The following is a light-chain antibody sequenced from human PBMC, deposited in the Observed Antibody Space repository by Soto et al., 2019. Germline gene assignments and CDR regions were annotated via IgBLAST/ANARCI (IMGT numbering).Light chain of an antibody. CDR3: CSYAGSTSYV. Sequence: QSVLTQPPSASGSPGQSVTISCTGTSSDVGGYNYVSWYQQHPGKAPKLVISEVSQRPSGVPDRFSGSKSGNTASLTVSGLQAEDEADYYCCSYAGSTSYVFGTGTRSPS. J-gene: IGLJ1*01. V-gene: IGLV2-8*01. CDR1: SSDVGGYNY. CDR2: EVS.